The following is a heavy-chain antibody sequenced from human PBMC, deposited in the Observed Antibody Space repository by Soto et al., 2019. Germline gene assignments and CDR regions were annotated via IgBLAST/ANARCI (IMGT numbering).Heavy chain of an antibody. V-gene: IGHV4-61*01. CDR2: INYSGTT. J-gene: IGHJ4*02. CDR3: ARSQRGRTACISDY. CDR1: GDSVSNDNYY. Sequence: PSETLSLTCAVSGDSVSNDNYYWSWIRPPPGKGLEWIGYINYSGTTNYNSYLKRRLSLSVDMSKNQFSLKLASVTAADTAVYFCARSQRGRTACISDYWGQGALVTVSS. D-gene: IGHD3-16*01.